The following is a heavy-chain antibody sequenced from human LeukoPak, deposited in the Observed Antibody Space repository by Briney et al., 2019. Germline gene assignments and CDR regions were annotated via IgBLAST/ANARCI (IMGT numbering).Heavy chain of an antibody. CDR2: IYYSGTT. CDR1: GGSISSYY. D-gene: IGHD6-13*01. V-gene: IGHV4-59*08. Sequence: SETLSLTCTVSGGSISSYYWSWIRQPPGKGLEWIGYIYYSGTTNYNPSLKSRVTISVDTSKNQFSLKLSLVTAADTALYYCVRGLDSSSYVDSWGQGTLVTVSS. CDR3: VRGLDSSSYVDS. J-gene: IGHJ4*02.